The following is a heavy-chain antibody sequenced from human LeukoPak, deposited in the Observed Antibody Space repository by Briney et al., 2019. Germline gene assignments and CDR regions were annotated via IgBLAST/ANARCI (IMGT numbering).Heavy chain of an antibody. CDR1: GFIFSSYA. CDR3: ARRGRSGSECYFDH. CDR2: ISNSGDDT. D-gene: IGHD1-26*01. J-gene: IGHJ4*02. V-gene: IGHV3-23*01. Sequence: QTGGSLRLSCAASGFIFSSYAMSWVRQAPGKGLEWVSVISNSGDDTYYGDSVKGRFTISRDNSKNTLYLQMNSLRGEDTAIYYCARRGRSGSECYFDHWGQGTLVTVSS.